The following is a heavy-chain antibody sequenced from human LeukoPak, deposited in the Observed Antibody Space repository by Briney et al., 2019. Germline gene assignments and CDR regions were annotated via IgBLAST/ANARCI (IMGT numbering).Heavy chain of an antibody. J-gene: IGHJ4*02. CDR1: GGSISSYY. Sequence: PSETLSLTCTVSGGSISSYYWSWIRQPPGKGLEWIGYIYYSGSTNYNPSLKSRVTISVDTSKNQFSLKLSSVTAADTAVYYCARGYYDSSGYSGLFDYWGQGTLVTVSS. V-gene: IGHV4-59*01. D-gene: IGHD3-22*01. CDR3: ARGYYDSSGYSGLFDY. CDR2: IYYSGST.